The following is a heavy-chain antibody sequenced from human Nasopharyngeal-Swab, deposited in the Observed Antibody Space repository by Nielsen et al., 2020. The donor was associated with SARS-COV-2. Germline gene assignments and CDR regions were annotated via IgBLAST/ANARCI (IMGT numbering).Heavy chain of an antibody. CDR3: AKVASAGIDH. V-gene: IGHV3-48*02. CDR2: ISSSSSAI. CDR1: GFSFSSYS. D-gene: IGHD6-13*01. J-gene: IGHJ4*02. Sequence: GGSLRLSCVGSGFSFSSYSMNWVRQAPGKGLEWVSYISSSSSAIYYADSVKGRFTIARDNAKDSLFLQMNSLGDEDTAVYYCAKVASAGIDHWGQGALVTVSS.